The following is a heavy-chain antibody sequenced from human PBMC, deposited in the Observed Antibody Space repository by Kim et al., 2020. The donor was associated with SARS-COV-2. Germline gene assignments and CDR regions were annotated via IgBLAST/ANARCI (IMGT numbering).Heavy chain of an antibody. CDR3: AKEVIVVVPAAEPSYYFDP. Sequence: GGSLRLSCAASGFSFSTYAMTWVRQAPGKGLQWVSSISGGGGGTYYADSVKGRFTISRDNSKNTLYLQMSSLRAEDTAVYYCAKEVIVVVPAAEPSYYFDPWGQGTLVTVSS. J-gene: IGHJ4*02. CDR1: GFSFSTYA. D-gene: IGHD2-2*01. CDR2: ISGGGGGT. V-gene: IGHV3-23*01.